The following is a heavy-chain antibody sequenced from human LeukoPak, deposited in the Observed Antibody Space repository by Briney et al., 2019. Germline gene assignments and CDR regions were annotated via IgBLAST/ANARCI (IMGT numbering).Heavy chain of an antibody. CDR1: GYSITELS. CDR3: ATGTHYDLLPF. Sequence: GASVKVSCKVSGYSITELSRHWVRQAPGKGLEWMGGFDPGSGEIIYEQKFQDRVTMTEDTSTDAAYMELSSLRSEDTALYYCATGTHYDLLPFWGQGPLVTVSS. V-gene: IGHV1-24*01. J-gene: IGHJ4*02. CDR2: FDPGSGEI. D-gene: IGHD3-9*01.